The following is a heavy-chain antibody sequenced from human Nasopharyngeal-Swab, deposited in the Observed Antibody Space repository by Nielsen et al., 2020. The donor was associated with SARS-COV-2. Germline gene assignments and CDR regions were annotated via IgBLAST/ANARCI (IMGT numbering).Heavy chain of an antibody. CDR3: ARDQRSYFDY. CDR2: ISSSSSTI. V-gene: IGHV3-48*04. Sequence: GGSLRLSCAASGFTFSSYSMNWVRQAPGKGLEWVSYISSSSSTIYYADSVKGRFTISRDNAKNSLYLQMNSLRAEDTAVYYCARDQRSYFDYWGQGTLVTVSS. CDR1: GFTFSSYS. J-gene: IGHJ4*02.